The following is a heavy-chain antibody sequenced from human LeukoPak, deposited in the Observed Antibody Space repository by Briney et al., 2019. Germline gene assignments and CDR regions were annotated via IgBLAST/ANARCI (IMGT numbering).Heavy chain of an antibody. V-gene: IGHV1-46*01. J-gene: IGHJ4*02. CDR1: GYSFTNYY. CDR3: ARNSASGLDY. D-gene: IGHD1/OR15-1a*01. CDR2: INPSGGST. Sequence: ASVKVSCKASGYSFTNYYMHWVRQAPGQGLEWMGFINPSGGSTSYAQKFQGGLTMTRDTSTSTVYMEMSSLTSDDTAIYYCARNSASGLDYWGQGTLVTVSS.